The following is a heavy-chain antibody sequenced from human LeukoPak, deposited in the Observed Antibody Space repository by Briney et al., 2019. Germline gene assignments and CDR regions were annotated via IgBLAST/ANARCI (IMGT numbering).Heavy chain of an antibody. CDR3: ARDAWGTYFDY. V-gene: IGHV3-30-3*01. CDR2: MSYDGSNK. CDR1: GFTFSNYG. J-gene: IGHJ4*02. Sequence: PGGSLRLSCAASGFTFSNYGMHWVRQAPDKGLEWVAVMSYDGSNKYYGDSVKGRFTISRDNSKNTLYLQVNSLRGEDTAVYYCARDAWGTYFDYWGQGTLVTVSS. D-gene: IGHD7-27*01.